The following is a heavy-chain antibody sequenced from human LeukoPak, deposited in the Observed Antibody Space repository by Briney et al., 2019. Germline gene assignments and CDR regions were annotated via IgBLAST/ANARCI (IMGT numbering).Heavy chain of an antibody. CDR1: GYTFTGYY. CDR2: INPSSGGT. Sequence: GASVKVSCKASGYTFTGYYIHWVRQAPGQGLEWMGRINPSSGGTNSAQKFQGRVTMTSDKSISTANMELRRLISDDTAVYYCARSYGDSGNHFNYMDVWGKGTTVTVSS. J-gene: IGHJ6*03. CDR3: ARSYGDSGNHFNYMDV. D-gene: IGHD1-14*01. V-gene: IGHV1-2*06.